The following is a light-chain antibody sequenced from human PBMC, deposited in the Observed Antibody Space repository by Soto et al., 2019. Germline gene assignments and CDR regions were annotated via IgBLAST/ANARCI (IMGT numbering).Light chain of an antibody. V-gene: IGLV6-57*04. Sequence: NFMLTQPPSVPESPGKTVSLSCIRSSGSIASNHVQWYQQRPGSAPTILIYENNRRPSGVPDRFSGSIDTSSNSASLTISGRKNEAEADYYCQSYENTKPVGFGGGTKLTVL. CDR2: ENN. J-gene: IGLJ3*02. CDR3: QSYENTKPVG. CDR1: SGSIASNH.